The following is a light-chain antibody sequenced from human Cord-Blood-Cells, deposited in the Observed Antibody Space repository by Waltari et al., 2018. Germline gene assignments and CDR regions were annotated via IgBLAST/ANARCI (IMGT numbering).Light chain of an antibody. J-gene: IGLJ2*01. CDR1: SSNIGAGYD. CDR2: GNS. Sequence: QSVLTQPPSVSGAPGQRDTISCTGSSSNIGAGYDVHWYQQLPGTAHKLLIYGNSNRPSGVPDRFSGSKSGTSASLAITGLQAEDEADYYCQSYDSSLSGSVVFGGGTKLTVL. V-gene: IGLV1-40*01. CDR3: QSYDSSLSGSVV.